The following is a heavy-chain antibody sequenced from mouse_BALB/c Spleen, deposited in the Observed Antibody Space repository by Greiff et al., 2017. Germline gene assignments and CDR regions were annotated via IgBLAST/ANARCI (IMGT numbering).Heavy chain of an antibody. V-gene: IGHV6-6*02. J-gene: IGHJ4*01. CDR3: TRDIYAMDY. CDR1: GFTFSNYW. Sequence: EVMLVESGGGLVQPGGSMKLSCVASGFTFSNYWMNWVRQSPEKGLEWVAEIRLKSNNYATHYAESVKGRFTISRNDSKSSVYLQMNNLRAEDTGIYYCTRDIYAMDYWGQGTSVTVSS. CDR2: IRLKSNNYAT.